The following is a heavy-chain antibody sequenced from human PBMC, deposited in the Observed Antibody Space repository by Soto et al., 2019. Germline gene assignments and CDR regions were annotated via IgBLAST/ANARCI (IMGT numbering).Heavy chain of an antibody. J-gene: IGHJ4*02. CDR2: INSDGSST. CDR1: GFTFSSYW. V-gene: IGHV3-74*01. D-gene: IGHD3-16*01. CDR3: ARDQGGGGTPGY. Sequence: GGSLRLSCAASGFTFSSYWMHWVRQAPGKGLVWVSRINSDGSSTNYADSVKGRFTISRDNDKNTLYLQMNSLRAEDTAVYYCARDQGGGGTPGYWGQGTLVTVSS.